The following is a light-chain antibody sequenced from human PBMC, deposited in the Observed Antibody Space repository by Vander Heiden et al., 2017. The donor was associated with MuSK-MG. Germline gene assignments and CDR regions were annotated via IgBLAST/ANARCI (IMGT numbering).Light chain of an antibody. Sequence: DIQMTQSPSSLSASIGDRVTISCRASQRINNYLNWYQQKPGKAPQLLIYAASVLYSGVPSSFSGSGYGTDFTLTISSLQPEDFATYYCQQSGGIPRTFGQGTNVGIK. CDR2: AAS. CDR1: QRINNY. CDR3: QQSGGIPRT. V-gene: IGKV1-39*01. J-gene: IGKJ1*01.